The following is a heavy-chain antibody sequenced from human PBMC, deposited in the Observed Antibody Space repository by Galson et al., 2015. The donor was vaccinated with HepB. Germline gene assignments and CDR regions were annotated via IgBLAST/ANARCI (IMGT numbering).Heavy chain of an antibody. CDR1: GFTFSSYG. CDR3: AREYYGSGSTNYYYYGMDV. D-gene: IGHD3-10*01. J-gene: IGHJ6*02. V-gene: IGHV3-33*08. CDR2: IWYDGSNK. Sequence: SLRLSCAASGFTFSSYGMHWVRQAPGKGLEWVAVIWYDGSNKYYADSVKGRFTISRDNSKNTLYLQMNSLRAEDTAVYYCAREYYGSGSTNYYYYGMDVWGQGTTVTVSS.